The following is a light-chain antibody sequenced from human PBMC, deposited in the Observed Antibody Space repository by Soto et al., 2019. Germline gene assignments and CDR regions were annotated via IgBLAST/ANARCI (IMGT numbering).Light chain of an antibody. Sequence: EIVLTQSPGTLSLSPGERATLSCGASQSITTSQLAWYQQKPGQAPRVLIFGASNRATGIPDRFSGSGSGTDFTLTISRLEPEDFAMYYCQQYAGSPRTFGQGTTVEIK. CDR2: GAS. J-gene: IGKJ1*01. CDR3: QQYAGSPRT. V-gene: IGKV3-20*01. CDR1: QSITTSQ.